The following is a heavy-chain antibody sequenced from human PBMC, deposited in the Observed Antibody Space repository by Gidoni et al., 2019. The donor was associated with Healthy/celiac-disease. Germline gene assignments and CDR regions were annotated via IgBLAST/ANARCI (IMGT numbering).Heavy chain of an antibody. CDR2: ISSSSSYI. CDR1: VCTFSRYS. Sequence: EVQLVESGGGLVKPGGSLRLSCAPSVCTFSRYSMNWVRQPQGKGLEWVSFISSSSSYIYYADSVKGRFTISRDNAKNSLYLQMNSLRAEDTAVYYCARDICSGGSCYSADYWGQGTLVTVSS. J-gene: IGHJ4*02. D-gene: IGHD2-15*01. CDR3: ARDICSGGSCYSADY. V-gene: IGHV3-21*01.